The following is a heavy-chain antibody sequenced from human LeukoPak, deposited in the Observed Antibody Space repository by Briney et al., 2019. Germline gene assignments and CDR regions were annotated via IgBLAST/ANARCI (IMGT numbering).Heavy chain of an antibody. Sequence: GGSLRLSCTTSGFAFSNYWMYWVRQAPGKGLEWVSRIKSDGSGITYSDAVEGRFTISRDNFKNTFLQMNSLRDEDTAMYYCVRGQTIGYWGQGTLVTVSS. CDR3: VRGQTIGY. CDR2: IKSDGSGI. D-gene: IGHD3-3*01. J-gene: IGHJ4*02. CDR1: GFAFSNYW. V-gene: IGHV3-74*03.